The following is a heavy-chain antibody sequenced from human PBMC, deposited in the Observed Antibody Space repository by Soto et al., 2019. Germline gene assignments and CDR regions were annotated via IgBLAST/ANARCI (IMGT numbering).Heavy chain of an antibody. CDR2: INHLETT. J-gene: IGHJ4*02. D-gene: IGHD1-26*01. CDR1: GASITFGGYS. Sequence: SETLSLTCTVSGASITFGGYSWIWIRQTPGKGLEWIGYINHLETTFYNPSFESRLTLSIDRAKNQFSLKLHSMSAADRAVYFCARGGGSDSFDYWGQGILVTVSS. CDR3: ARGGGSDSFDY. V-gene: IGHV4-30-2*01.